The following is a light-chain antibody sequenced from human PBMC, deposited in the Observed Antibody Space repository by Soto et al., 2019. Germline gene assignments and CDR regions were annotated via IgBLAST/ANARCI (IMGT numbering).Light chain of an antibody. CDR2: LGS. V-gene: IGKV2-28*01. Sequence: DIVMTQSPLSLPVIPGEPASISCRSSQSLLHSNGYNYLDWYLQKPGQSPQLLIYLGSTRASGVPDRFSGSGSGTDFTLKISRVEAEDVGVYYCMQALQTPRFTFGPGTKVDIK. CDR3: MQALQTPRFT. CDR1: QSLLHSNGYNY. J-gene: IGKJ3*01.